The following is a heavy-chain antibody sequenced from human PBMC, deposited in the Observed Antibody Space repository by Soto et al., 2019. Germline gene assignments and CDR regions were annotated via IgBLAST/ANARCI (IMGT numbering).Heavy chain of an antibody. D-gene: IGHD6-6*01. CDR3: ATSTRYSSSSRY. CDR2: ISSSGSTI. V-gene: IGHV3-11*01. Sequence: GGSLRLSCAASGFTFSDYYMSWIRQAPGKGLEWVSYISSSGSTIYYADSVKGRFTISRDNAKNSLYLQMNSLRAEDTAVYYCATSTRYSSSSRYWGQGTLVTVSS. J-gene: IGHJ4*02. CDR1: GFTFSDYY.